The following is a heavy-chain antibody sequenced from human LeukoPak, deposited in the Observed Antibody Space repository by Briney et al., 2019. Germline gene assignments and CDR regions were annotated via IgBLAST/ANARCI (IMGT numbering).Heavy chain of an antibody. CDR2: IRSKANSYAT. D-gene: IGHD2-21*02. J-gene: IGHJ4*02. CDR3: TRRSSRGRCGGDCYSDY. Sequence: GGYLRLSCAASGFTFSGSAMHWVGQASGKGLEWVGRIRSKANSYATAYAASVKGRFTISRDDSKNTAYLKMNSLKTEATAVYYCTRRSSRGRCGGDCYSDYWGQGTLVAVSS. V-gene: IGHV3-73*01. CDR1: GFTFSGSA.